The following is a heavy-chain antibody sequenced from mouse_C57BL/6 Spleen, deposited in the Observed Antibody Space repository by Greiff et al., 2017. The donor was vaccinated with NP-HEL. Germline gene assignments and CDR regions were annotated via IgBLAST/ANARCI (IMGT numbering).Heavy chain of an antibody. CDR2: ISSGGDYI. D-gene: IGHD2-1*01. V-gene: IGHV5-9-1*02. J-gene: IGHJ2*01. CDR3: TREIYYGNYNYYFDY. CDR1: GFTFSSYA. Sequence: EVKLMESGEGLVKPGGSLKLSCAASGFTFSSYAMSWVRQTPEKRLEWVAYISSGGDYIYYADTVKGRFTISRDNARNTLYLQMSSLKSEDTAMYYCTREIYYGNYNYYFDYRGQGTTLTVSS.